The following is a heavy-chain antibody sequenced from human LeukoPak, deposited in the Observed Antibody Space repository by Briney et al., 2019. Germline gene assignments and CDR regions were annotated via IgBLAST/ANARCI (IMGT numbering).Heavy chain of an antibody. Sequence: GESLKISCKGSGYSFTSYWIGWVRQMPGKGLGWMGIIYPGDSDTRYSPSFQGQVTISADKSISTAYLQWSSLKASDTAMYYCASTLSLYGDYPDYWGQGTLVTVSS. CDR1: GYSFTSYW. D-gene: IGHD4-17*01. V-gene: IGHV5-51*01. J-gene: IGHJ4*02. CDR3: ASTLSLYGDYPDY. CDR2: IYPGDSDT.